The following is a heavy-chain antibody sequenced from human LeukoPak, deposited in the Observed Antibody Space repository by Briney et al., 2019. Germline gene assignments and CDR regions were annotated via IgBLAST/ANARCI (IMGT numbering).Heavy chain of an antibody. V-gene: IGHV4-31*03. CDR2: IYYSGST. J-gene: IGHJ4*02. CDR3: ARQGCSGGSCYSEFYFDY. D-gene: IGHD2-15*01. CDR1: GGSISSGGYY. Sequence: SQTQSLTCTVSGGSISSGGYYWSWIRQHPGKGLEWIGYIYYSGSTYYNPSLKSRVTISVDTSKNQFSLKLSSVTAADTAVYYCARQGCSGGSCYSEFYFDYWGQGTLVTVSS.